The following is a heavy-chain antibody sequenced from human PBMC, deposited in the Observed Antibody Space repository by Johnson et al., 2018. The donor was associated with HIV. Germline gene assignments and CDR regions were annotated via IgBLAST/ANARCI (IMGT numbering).Heavy chain of an antibody. CDR3: AKVSGGVTRDFDI. D-gene: IGHD1-26*01. Sequence: QEQLVESGGGVVQPGRSLRLSCAASGFTFSSYAMHWVRQAPGKGLEWVAVISYDGSNKYYADSVKGRFTISRDNAKNSLYLQMNSLRAEDTAVYYCAKVSGGVTRDFDIWGQGTMVTVSS. CDR2: ISYDGSNK. J-gene: IGHJ3*02. V-gene: IGHV3-30*04. CDR1: GFTFSSYA.